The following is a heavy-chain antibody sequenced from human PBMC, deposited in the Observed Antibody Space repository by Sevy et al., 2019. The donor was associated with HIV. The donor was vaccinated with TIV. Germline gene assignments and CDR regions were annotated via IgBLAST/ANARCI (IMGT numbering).Heavy chain of an antibody. CDR2: ISYDGSNK. J-gene: IGHJ3*02. CDR1: GFTFSSYA. CDR3: ARDFGGPTGGAFDI. Sequence: GGSLRPSCAASGFTFSSYAMHWVRQAPGKGLEWVAVISYDGSNKYYADSVKGRFTISRDNSKNTLYLQMNSLRAEDTAVYYCARDFGGPTGGAFDIWGQGTMVTVSS. V-gene: IGHV3-30-3*01. D-gene: IGHD1-26*01.